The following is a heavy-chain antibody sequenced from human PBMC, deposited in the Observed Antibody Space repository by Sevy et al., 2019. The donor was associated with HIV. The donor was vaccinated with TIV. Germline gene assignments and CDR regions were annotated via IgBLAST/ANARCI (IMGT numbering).Heavy chain of an antibody. CDR2: INSDGSST. J-gene: IGHJ4*02. V-gene: IGHV3-74*01. D-gene: IGHD1-26*01. Sequence: GGSLRLSCAASGFTFSSYWMHWVRQAPGKGLVWVSRINSDGSSTNYADSVQGRFTISRDNAKNTLYLQMNNLRAEDTAVYYCAREYSGTYYYFDYWGQGTLVTVSS. CDR1: GFTFSSYW. CDR3: AREYSGTYYYFDY.